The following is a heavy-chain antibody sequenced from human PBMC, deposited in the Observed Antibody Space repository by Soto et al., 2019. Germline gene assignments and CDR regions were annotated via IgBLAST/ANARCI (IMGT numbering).Heavy chain of an antibody. CDR1: GFTFSSYA. CDR2: IGATGGNT. Sequence: PGGSLRLSCAASGFTFSSYAMNWVRQAPGKGLEWVSSIGATGGNTYYADSVKGRFTISRDNSKSTLHLQMNSLRVEDTAIYYCAKGRGGFDPWGQGTLVTVSS. D-gene: IGHD3-10*01. V-gene: IGHV3-23*01. CDR3: AKGRGGFDP. J-gene: IGHJ5*02.